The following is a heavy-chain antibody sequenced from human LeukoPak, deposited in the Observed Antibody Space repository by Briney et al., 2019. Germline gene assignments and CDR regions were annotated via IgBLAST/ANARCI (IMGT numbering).Heavy chain of an antibody. CDR3: ARSEAVAWSFDL. CDR1: GFTFSNYA. J-gene: IGHJ2*01. D-gene: IGHD6-19*01. V-gene: IGHV3-74*01. Sequence: AGGSLRLSCAASGFTFSNYAMSWVRQAPGKGLVWVSRINSDGSSTSYADSVKGRFTISRDNAKNTLYLQMNSLRAEDTAVYYCARSEAVAWSFDLWGRGTLVTVSS. CDR2: INSDGSST.